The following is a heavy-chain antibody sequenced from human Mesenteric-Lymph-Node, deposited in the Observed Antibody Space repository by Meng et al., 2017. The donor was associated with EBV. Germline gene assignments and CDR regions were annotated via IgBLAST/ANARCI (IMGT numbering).Heavy chain of an antibody. D-gene: IGHD3-3*02. CDR3: ARGAIFGIVITYFDY. V-gene: IGHV4-34*01. CDR2: ISQSGDT. J-gene: IGHJ4*02. Sequence: QVGLRESGPGLVKPSGTLSLTCEASGGSFSGYHWSWIRQPPGKGLEYIGEISQSGDTTYNPSLKSRVTISVDRSRNQFSLKMASVTAADTAVYYCARGAIFGIVITYFDYWSQGTLVTVSS. CDR1: GGSFSGYH.